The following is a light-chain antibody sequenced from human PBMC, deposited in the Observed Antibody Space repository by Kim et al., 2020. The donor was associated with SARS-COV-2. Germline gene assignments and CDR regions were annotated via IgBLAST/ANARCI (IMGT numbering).Light chain of an antibody. V-gene: IGKV3-15*01. CDR2: GVS. CDR1: QCVSSH. Sequence: SVAPGERASLSCWASQCVSSHLAWYQQKPGQAPRLLIYGVSTRATGIPARCSGSGSGTEFTLTISSLQSEDFAVYYCQQYNNWWTFGQGTKVDIK. CDR3: QQYNNWWT. J-gene: IGKJ1*01.